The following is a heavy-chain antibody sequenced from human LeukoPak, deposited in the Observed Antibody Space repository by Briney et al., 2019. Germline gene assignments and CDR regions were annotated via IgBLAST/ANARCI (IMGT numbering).Heavy chain of an antibody. CDR3: ARGLPAAMRDAFDY. D-gene: IGHD2-2*01. CDR2: INPNSGGT. J-gene: IGHJ4*02. CDR1: GYTFTGYY. Sequence: GASVKVSCKASGYTFTGYYMHWVRQAPGQGLEWMGWINPNSGGTNYAQKFQGRVTMTRDTSISTAYMELSRLRSDDTAVYYCARGLPAAMRDAFDYWGQGTLVTVSS. V-gene: IGHV1-2*02.